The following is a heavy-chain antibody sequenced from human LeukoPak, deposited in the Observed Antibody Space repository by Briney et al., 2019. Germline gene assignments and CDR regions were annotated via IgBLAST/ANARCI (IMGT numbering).Heavy chain of an antibody. D-gene: IGHD3-22*01. J-gene: IGHJ3*02. CDR1: GFTVSSNY. CDR2: IYSGGST. Sequence: GGSLRLSCAASGFTVSSNYMSWVRQAPGKGLEWVAVIYSGGSTYYADSVKGRFTISRDNSKNTLYLQMNSLRAEDTAVYYCARGLRITMIEGAFDIWGQGIMVTVSS. CDR3: ARGLRITMIEGAFDI. V-gene: IGHV3-53*01.